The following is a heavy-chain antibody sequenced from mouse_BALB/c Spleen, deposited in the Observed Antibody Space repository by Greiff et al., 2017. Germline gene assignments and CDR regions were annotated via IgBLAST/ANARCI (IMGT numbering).Heavy chain of an antibody. CDR2: IWTGGGT. V-gene: IGHV2-9-2*01. D-gene: IGHD3-3*01. CDR3: VREGDGAY. Sequence: VKLVESGPGLVAPSQSLSITCTVSGFSLTSYDISWIRQPPGKGLEWLGVIWTGGGTNYNSAFMSRLSISKDNSKSQVFLKMNSLQTDDTAIYYCVREGDGAYWGQGTLVTVSA. CDR1: GFSLTSYD. J-gene: IGHJ3*01.